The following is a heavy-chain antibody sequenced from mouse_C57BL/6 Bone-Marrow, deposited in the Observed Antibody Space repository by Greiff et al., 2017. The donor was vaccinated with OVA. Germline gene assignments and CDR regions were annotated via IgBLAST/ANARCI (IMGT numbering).Heavy chain of an antibody. Sequence: QVHVKQPGAELVKPGASVKMSCKASGYTFTSYWITWVKQRPGQGLEWIGDIYPGSGSTNYNEKFKSKATLTVDTSSSTAYMQLSSLTSEDSAVYYCVYYGSRYYFDYWGQGTTLTVSS. CDR2: IYPGSGST. D-gene: IGHD1-1*01. V-gene: IGHV1-55*01. CDR3: VYYGSRYYFDY. J-gene: IGHJ2*01. CDR1: GYTFTSYW.